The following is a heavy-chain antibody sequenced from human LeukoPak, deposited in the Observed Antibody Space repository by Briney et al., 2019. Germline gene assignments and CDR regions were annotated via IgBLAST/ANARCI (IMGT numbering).Heavy chain of an antibody. D-gene: IGHD6-6*01. CDR3: TIFETEQLGAFDY. Sequence: PGGSLRLSCAASGFTFSDSAMHWVRQASGKGLEWVGRIRSKANNYATAYAASVKDRFTISRDDSKNTAYLQMNSLKTDDTAVYYCTIFETEQLGAFDYWGQGTLVTVSS. J-gene: IGHJ4*02. V-gene: IGHV3-73*01. CDR2: IRSKANNYAT. CDR1: GFTFSDSA.